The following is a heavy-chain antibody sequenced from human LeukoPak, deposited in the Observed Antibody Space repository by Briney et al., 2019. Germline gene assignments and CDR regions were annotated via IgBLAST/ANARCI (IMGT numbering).Heavy chain of an antibody. V-gene: IGHV3-21*01. CDR1: GFTFSGYS. CDR3: ARDLYNWNQGCCQAPPDAFDI. Sequence: PGGSLRLSCAGSGFTFSGYSLNWVRQAPGTGLEWVSSITSSGSSMYYADSVKGRFTISRDNAKNSLYLQMNSLRAEDTAVYYCARDLYNWNQGCCQAPPDAFDIWGQGTMVTVSS. D-gene: IGHD1-20*01. CDR2: ITSSGSSM. J-gene: IGHJ3*02.